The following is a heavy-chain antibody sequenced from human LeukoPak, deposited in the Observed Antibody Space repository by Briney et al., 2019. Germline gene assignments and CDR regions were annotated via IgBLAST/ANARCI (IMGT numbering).Heavy chain of an antibody. V-gene: IGHV3-48*04. D-gene: IGHD6-6*01. Sequence: GGSLRLSCAASGFTFSSYSMNWVRQAPGKGLEWVSYISSSSSTIYYADSVKGRLTISRDNAKNSLYLQMNSLRAEDTAVYYCARSSIAARMTYFDYWGQGTLVTVSS. J-gene: IGHJ4*02. CDR3: ARSSIAARMTYFDY. CDR1: GFTFSSYS. CDR2: ISSSSSTI.